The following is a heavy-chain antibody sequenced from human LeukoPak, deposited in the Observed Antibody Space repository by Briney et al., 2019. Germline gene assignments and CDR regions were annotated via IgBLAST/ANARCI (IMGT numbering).Heavy chain of an antibody. CDR2: ISTDGSTT. V-gene: IGHV3-74*01. J-gene: IGHJ4*02. CDR3: ARDYARAVEY. Sequence: GGSLRLSCTASGFTFNSYWMQWFRQDPGKGLVWVSYISTDGSTTRYADSVKGRFTISRDNAKSTLYLQMNSLRAEDTAVYYCARDYARAVEYWGQGTLATVSS. D-gene: IGHD2-2*01. CDR1: GFTFNSYW.